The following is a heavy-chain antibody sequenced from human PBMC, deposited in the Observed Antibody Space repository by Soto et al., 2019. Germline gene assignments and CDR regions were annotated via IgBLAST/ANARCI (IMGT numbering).Heavy chain of an antibody. CDR3: ARGGVGATTRNWFDP. CDR2: INHSGST. CDR1: GGSFSGYY. V-gene: IGHV4-34*01. D-gene: IGHD1-26*01. Sequence: QVQLQQWGAGLLKPSETLSLTCAVYGGSFSGYYWSWIRQPPGKGLEWSGEINHSGSTNYNPSLKSRVTISVDTSKNQFSLKLGSVTAADTAVYYCARGGVGATTRNWFDPWGQGTLVTVSS. J-gene: IGHJ5*02.